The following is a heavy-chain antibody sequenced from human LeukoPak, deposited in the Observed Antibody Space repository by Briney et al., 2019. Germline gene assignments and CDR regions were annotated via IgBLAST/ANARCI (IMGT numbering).Heavy chain of an antibody. V-gene: IGHV4-34*01. Sequence: SETLSLTCAVYGGSFSGYYWSWIRQPPGKGLEWIGEINHSGSTNYNPSLKSRVTISVDTSKNQFSLKLSSVTAADTAVYYCARGPLPLSSNYYDSGLFGYWGQGTLVTVSS. D-gene: IGHD3-22*01. CDR3: ARGPLPLSSNYYDSGLFGY. J-gene: IGHJ4*02. CDR2: INHSGST. CDR1: GGSFSGYY.